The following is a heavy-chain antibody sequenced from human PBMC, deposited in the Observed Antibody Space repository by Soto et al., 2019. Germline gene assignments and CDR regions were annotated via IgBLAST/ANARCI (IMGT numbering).Heavy chain of an antibody. CDR1: GGSISRGDYY. J-gene: IGHJ5*02. V-gene: IGHV4-30-4*01. CDR2: IYYSGSA. D-gene: IGHD1-26*01. CDR3: AREGREEPVFDP. Sequence: QVRLQESGPGLVKPSQTLSLTCSVSGGSISRGDYYWSWIRQPPGKGLEWIGYIYYSGSAYYNPSVKGRVSMSVDTSRNQFSLRLSSVTDADTAVYYCAREGREEPVFDPWGQGTLVTVSS.